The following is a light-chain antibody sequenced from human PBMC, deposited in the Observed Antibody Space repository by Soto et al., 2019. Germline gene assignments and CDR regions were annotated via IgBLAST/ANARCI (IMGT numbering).Light chain of an antibody. CDR1: TIDVDSSNY. CDR3: CSYATTFYV. J-gene: IGLJ1*01. CDR2: DVS. Sequence: QAVLTQPRSVSGSPGQSVTISCTEPTIDVDSSNYVSWYQQHPGKAPKLMIYDVSERPSGVPDRFSGSKSGSTASLTISGLQAEDEADYYCCSYATTFYVFGSGTKVTVL. V-gene: IGLV2-11*01.